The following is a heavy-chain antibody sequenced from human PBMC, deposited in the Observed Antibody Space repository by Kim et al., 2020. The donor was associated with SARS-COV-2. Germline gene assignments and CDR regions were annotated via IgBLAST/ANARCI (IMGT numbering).Heavy chain of an antibody. V-gene: IGHV4-59*08. J-gene: IGHJ6*02. CDR3: ARQLIYCSSTSCYDNYYYYGMDV. CDR1: GGSISSYY. CDR2: IYYSGST. D-gene: IGHD2-2*01. Sequence: SETLSLTCTVSGGSISSYYWIWIRQPPGKGLEWIGYIYYSGSTNYNPSLKSRVTLSVDTSKNQFSLKLSSVTAADTAVYYCARQLIYCSSTSCYDNYYYYGMDVWGQGTTVTVSS.